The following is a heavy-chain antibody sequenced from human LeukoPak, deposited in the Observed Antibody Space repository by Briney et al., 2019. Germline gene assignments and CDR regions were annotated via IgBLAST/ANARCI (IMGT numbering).Heavy chain of an antibody. Sequence: NPSGTLSLTCAVSGGSISSSNWGSGGRLPPGKGREWVGEIYHSGSTNYNPSLKSRVTISVDKSKNQFFLKLSSVTAADTAVYYCARLRWATAQPYYYYGMDVWGQGTTVTVSS. V-gene: IGHV4-4*02. CDR2: IYHSGST. J-gene: IGHJ6*02. CDR1: GGSISSSNW. D-gene: IGHD5-12*01. CDR3: ARLRWATAQPYYYYGMDV.